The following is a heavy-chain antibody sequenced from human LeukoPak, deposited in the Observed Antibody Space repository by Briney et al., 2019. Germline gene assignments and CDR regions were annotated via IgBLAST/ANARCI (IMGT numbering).Heavy chain of an antibody. J-gene: IGHJ4*02. V-gene: IGHV4-39*01. D-gene: IGHD3-22*01. CDR2: VYYSGST. Sequence: SETLSLTCTASGYSISSSTYYWGWIRQPPGKGLEWIGNVYYSGSTYYNPSLKSRVTISVDTSKNQFSLNLSSVTAADTAVYYCARHAPYYYDSSGYSTWGQGTLVTVSS. CDR3: ARHAPYYYDSSGYST. CDR1: GYSISSSTYY.